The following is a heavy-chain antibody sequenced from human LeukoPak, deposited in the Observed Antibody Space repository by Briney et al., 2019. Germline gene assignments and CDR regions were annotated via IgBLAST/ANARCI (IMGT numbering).Heavy chain of an antibody. CDR3: ARRDAYDFDY. V-gene: IGHV3-33*01. Sequence: GGSLRLSCAASGFTFSSFGMHWVRQAPAKGLEWLAVISYDGTNRYYAESVKGRFTISRDNSKNTLYLQMNSLSAEDTAVYYCARRDAYDFDYWGQGTLVTVSS. J-gene: IGHJ4*02. CDR1: GFTFSSFG. D-gene: IGHD5-24*01. CDR2: ISYDGTNR.